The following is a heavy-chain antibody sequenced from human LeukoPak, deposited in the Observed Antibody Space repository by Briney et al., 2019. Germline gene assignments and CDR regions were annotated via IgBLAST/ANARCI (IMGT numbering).Heavy chain of an antibody. V-gene: IGHV3-23*01. Sequence: GGSLRLSWAASGFTFNKYVVSWVRQAPGKGLEWVSSISGSGDDTYYADSVKGRFIISRDNSKNTLFLQMNSLRAEDAAVYYCAKEPTFGVRGVNDAFDVWGQGTMVIVSS. J-gene: IGHJ3*01. CDR2: ISGSGDDT. CDR1: GFTFNKYV. CDR3: AKEPTFGVRGVNDAFDV. D-gene: IGHD3-10*01.